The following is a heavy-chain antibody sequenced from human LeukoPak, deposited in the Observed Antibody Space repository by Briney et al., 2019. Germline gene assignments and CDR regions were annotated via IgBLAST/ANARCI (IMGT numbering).Heavy chain of an antibody. D-gene: IGHD3-9*01. CDR2: INPSGGST. J-gene: IGHJ4*02. Sequence: PGASVKVSCKASGGTFSSYAISWVRQAPGQGLEWMGIINPSGGSTSYAQKFQGRVTMTRDTSTSTVYMELSSLRSEDTAVYYCAILPYYDILTGYSPRFDYWGQGTLVTVSS. V-gene: IGHV1-46*01. CDR1: GGTFSSYA. CDR3: AILPYYDILTGYSPRFDY.